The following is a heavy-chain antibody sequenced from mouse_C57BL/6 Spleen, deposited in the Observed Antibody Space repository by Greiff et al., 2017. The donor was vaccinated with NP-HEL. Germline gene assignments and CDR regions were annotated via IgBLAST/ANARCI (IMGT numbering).Heavy chain of an antibody. CDR2: ISSGGDCI. V-gene: IGHV5-9-1*02. CDR3: TRDRQLLRPCYAMDY. CDR1: GFTFSSYP. J-gene: IGHJ4*01. D-gene: IGHD1-2*01. Sequence: EVMLVESGEGLVKPGGSLKLSCAASGFTFSSYPMSWVRQTPEKRLEWVAYISSGGDCIYYADTVKGRFTISRDNARNTLYLQMSSLKSEDTAMYYCTRDRQLLRPCYAMDYWGQGTSVTVSS.